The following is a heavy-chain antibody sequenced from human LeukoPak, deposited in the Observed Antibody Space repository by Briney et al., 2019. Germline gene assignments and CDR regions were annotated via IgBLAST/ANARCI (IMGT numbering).Heavy chain of an antibody. CDR1: GGTFSSYA. V-gene: IGHV1-69*05. J-gene: IGHJ4*02. D-gene: IGHD2-2*02. CDR2: IIPTFGTA. Sequence: ASVKVSCKASGGTFSSYAISWVRQAPGQGLEWMGGIIPTFGTANYAQKFQGRVTITTDESTSTAYMELSSLRSEDTAVYYCARGDFHGYCSSTSCYTLDYWGQGTLVTVSS. CDR3: ARGDFHGYCSSTSCYTLDY.